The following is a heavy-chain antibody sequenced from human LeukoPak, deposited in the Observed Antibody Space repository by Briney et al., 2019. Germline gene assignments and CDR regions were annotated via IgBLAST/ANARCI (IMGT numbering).Heavy chain of an antibody. V-gene: IGHV4-59*01. CDR3: ARDLGPSGSYHDAFDI. CDR2: IYYSGST. CDR1: GGSISSYY. D-gene: IGHD1-26*01. Sequence: SETLSLTCTVSGGSISSYYWSWIRQPPGKGLEWLGYIYYSGSTNYNPSLKSRVTISVDTSKNQFSLKLSSVTAADMAVYYCARDLGPSGSYHDAFDIWGQGTMVTVSS. J-gene: IGHJ3*02.